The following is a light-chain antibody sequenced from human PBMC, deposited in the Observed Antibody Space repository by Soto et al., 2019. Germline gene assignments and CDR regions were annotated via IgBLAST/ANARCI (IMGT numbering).Light chain of an antibody. V-gene: IGKV1-39*01. J-gene: IGKJ2*01. CDR2: AAS. Sequence: DIHMTQSPSSLSASVGDRVTVTCRTSHIVDTSLNWYQQKPGKAPKLLIYAASSVQSGVPARLSGSGSATFFTLTIHNLQPDDFATYFCQQTHSIPPTFGPGTKVDIK. CDR1: HIVDTS. CDR3: QQTHSIPPT.